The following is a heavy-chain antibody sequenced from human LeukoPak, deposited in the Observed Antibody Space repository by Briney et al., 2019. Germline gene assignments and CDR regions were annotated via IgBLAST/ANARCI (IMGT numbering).Heavy chain of an antibody. J-gene: IGHJ5*02. V-gene: IGHV4-34*01. CDR3: ARGTAYYDFWSGYGNWFDP. CDR2: INHSGST. D-gene: IGHD3-3*01. CDR1: GGSFSGYY. Sequence: SDTLSLTCAVYGGSFSGYYWSWIRQPPGKGLEWIGEINHSGSTNYNPSLKSRVTISVDTSKNQFSLKLSSVTAADTAVYYCARGTAYYDFWSGYGNWFDPWGQGTLVTVSS.